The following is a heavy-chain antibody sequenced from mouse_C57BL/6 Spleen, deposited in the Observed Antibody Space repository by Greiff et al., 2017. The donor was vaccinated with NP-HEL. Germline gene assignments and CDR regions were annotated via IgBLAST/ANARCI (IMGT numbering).Heavy chain of an antibody. V-gene: IGHV1-18*01. CDR3: ARALYYGNFDWYFDV. CDR2: INPNNGGT. J-gene: IGHJ1*03. D-gene: IGHD2-1*01. Sequence: EVQLQQSGPELVKPGASVKIPCKASGYTFTDYNMDWVKQSHGKSLEWIGDINPNNGGTIYNQKFKGKATLTVDKSSSTAYMELLSLTSEDTAVYYCARALYYGNFDWYFDVWGTGTTVTVSS. CDR1: GYTFTDYN.